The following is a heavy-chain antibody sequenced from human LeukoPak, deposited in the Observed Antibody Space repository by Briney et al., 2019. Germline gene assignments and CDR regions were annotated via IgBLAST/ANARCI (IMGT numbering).Heavy chain of an antibody. CDR2: IYTNGST. CDR1: GGSISSGFYY. CDR3: ARSHDFLSGSDNWFDP. Sequence: SQTLSLTCTVSGGSISSGFYYWSWIRQPAGEGLEWIGRIYTNGSTNYSPFLKSRVTISIDTSKNQFSLKLSSVTAADTAVYYCARSHDFLSGSDNWFDPCGQGTLVTVSS. V-gene: IGHV4-61*02. J-gene: IGHJ5*02. D-gene: IGHD3-3*01.